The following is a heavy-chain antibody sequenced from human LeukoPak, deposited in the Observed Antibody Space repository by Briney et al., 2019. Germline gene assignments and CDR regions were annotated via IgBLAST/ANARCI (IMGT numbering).Heavy chain of an antibody. CDR1: GFTFSNYA. J-gene: IGHJ3*02. V-gene: IGHV3-23*01. D-gene: IGHD6-13*01. CDR2: NSGGGVIT. CDR3: AKDWRIAAAGTPSDAFDI. Sequence: PGGSLRLSCAASGFTFSNYAMSWVRQAPGKGLEWVSVNSGGGVITNYADSVKGRFTISRDNFMSTLYLQMNSLRDEDTALYYCAKDWRIAAAGTPSDAFDIWGQGTMVTVSS.